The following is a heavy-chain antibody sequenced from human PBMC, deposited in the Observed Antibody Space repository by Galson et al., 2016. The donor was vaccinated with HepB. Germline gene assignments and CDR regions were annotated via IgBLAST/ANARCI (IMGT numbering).Heavy chain of an antibody. CDR3: ARATLPGGLYNDY. CDR1: GGSVSSGSYF. Sequence: SETLSLTCTVSGGSVSSGSYFWSWIRQPPGKGLEWIGYIYYTESTNYNPSLKSRVTLSVATSKNRFSLRLSSVTAADTAVYYWARATLPGGLYNDYWGQGTQVTVSS. V-gene: IGHV4-61*01. D-gene: IGHD2-8*01. J-gene: IGHJ4*02. CDR2: IYYTEST.